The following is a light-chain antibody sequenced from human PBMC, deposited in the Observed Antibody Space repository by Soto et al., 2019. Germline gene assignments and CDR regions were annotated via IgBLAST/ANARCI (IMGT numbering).Light chain of an antibody. V-gene: IGKV1-17*02. Sequence: SLLSSSSSHRVTVTCRASQYIYNYLSWYQQKPGKAPQYLIHAASILQSGVPSRFSGSGSGTEFTLTISNLQPEDFASYFCLQDDSLPRTFGGGTKVDIK. J-gene: IGKJ4*02. CDR3: LQDDSLPRT. CDR1: QYIYNY. CDR2: AAS.